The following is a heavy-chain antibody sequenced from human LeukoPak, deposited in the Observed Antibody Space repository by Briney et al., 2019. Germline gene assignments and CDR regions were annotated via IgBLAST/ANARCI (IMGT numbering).Heavy chain of an antibody. V-gene: IGHV3-21*01. CDR1: GFTFSSYS. J-gene: IGHJ3*02. Sequence: PGGSLRLSCAASGFTFSSYSMNWVRQAPGKGLEWVSSISSSISYIYYADSVKGRFTISRDNAKNSLYLQMNSLRAEDTAVYYCARAKMGELSSNDAFDIWGQGTMVTVSS. CDR2: ISSSISYI. CDR3: ARAKMGELSSNDAFDI. D-gene: IGHD3-16*02.